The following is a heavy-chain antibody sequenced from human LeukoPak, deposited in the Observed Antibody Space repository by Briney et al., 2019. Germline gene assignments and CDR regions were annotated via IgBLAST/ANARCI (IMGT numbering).Heavy chain of an antibody. CDR1: GVTLSRYS. Sequence: PGGSLRLSCVASGVTLSRYSMNGVRQAPGRGVEWVSYISSFSGTINYADSVKGRFTISRDNAKNSLYLQMKSLRDEDPAVYYCARDQGGVGYWGQGTLVTVSS. CDR3: ARDQGGVGY. D-gene: IGHD3-16*01. J-gene: IGHJ4*02. V-gene: IGHV3-48*02. CDR2: ISSFSGTI.